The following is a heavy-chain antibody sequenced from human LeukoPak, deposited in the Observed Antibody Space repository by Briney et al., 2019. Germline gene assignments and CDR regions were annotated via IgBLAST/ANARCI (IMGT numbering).Heavy chain of an antibody. CDR3: ARTATDTGEFDY. V-gene: IGHV3-21*01. CDR1: GFTFSSYS. Sequence: GGSLRLSCAASGFTFSSYSMNWVRQAPGKGLECVSSISSSSSSIFYADSVKGRFTISRDDAKNSLYLQMNSLRAEDTAVYYCARTATDTGEFDYWGQGTLVTVSS. D-gene: IGHD6-13*01. J-gene: IGHJ4*02. CDR2: ISSSSSSI.